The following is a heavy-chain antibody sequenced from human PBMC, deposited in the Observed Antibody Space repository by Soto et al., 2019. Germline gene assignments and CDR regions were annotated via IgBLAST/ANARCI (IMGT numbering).Heavy chain of an antibody. CDR2: INPSGGST. D-gene: IGHD3-22*01. J-gene: IGHJ1*01. CDR1: GYTFTSYY. CDR3: ASPPKDTSGYRLAAEYFQH. V-gene: IGHV1-46*03. Sequence: QVQLVQSGAEVKKPGASVKVSCKASGYTFTSYYMHWVRQAPGQGLEWMGIINPSGGSTSYAQKFQCRVTMTRDTSTSTVYMELSSLRSEDTAVYYCASPPKDTSGYRLAAEYFQHCGQGTLVTVSS.